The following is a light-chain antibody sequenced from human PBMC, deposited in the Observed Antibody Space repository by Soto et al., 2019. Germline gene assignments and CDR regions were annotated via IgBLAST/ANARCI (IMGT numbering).Light chain of an antibody. V-gene: IGKV1-5*03. CDR1: QSISSW. Sequence: DIQMTQSPSTLSASVGDRVTITCRASQSISSWLAWYQQKPGKAPKLLIYKASSLESGVPSRFSGSGSGTEFTLTISSLQPDDFETDYCQQYNSYLYTFGQGTKLEIK. CDR3: QQYNSYLYT. CDR2: KAS. J-gene: IGKJ2*01.